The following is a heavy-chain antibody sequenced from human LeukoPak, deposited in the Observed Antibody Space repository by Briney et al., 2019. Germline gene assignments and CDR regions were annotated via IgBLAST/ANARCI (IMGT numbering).Heavy chain of an antibody. D-gene: IGHD6-6*01. CDR3: AREAARHSWFDP. J-gene: IGHJ5*02. CDR1: GGSISSYY. CDR2: IYYSGST. Sequence: KPSETLSLTCTVSGGSISSYYWSWIRQPPGKGLEWIGYIYYSGSTNYNPSLKSRVTISVDTSKNQFSLKLSSVTAADTAVYYCAREAARHSWFDPWGQGTLVTVSS. V-gene: IGHV4-59*01.